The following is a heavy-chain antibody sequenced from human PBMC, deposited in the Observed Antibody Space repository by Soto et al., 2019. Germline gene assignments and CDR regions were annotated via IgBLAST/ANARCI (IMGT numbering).Heavy chain of an antibody. Sequence: GGSLRLSCAASGFTFSSYAMSWVRQAPGKGLERVSAISGSGGSTYYADSVKGRFTISRDNSKNTLYLQMNSLRAEDTAVYYCAKDEYSSSSYDYFDYWGQGTLVTVSS. V-gene: IGHV3-23*01. CDR2: ISGSGGST. J-gene: IGHJ4*02. CDR3: AKDEYSSSSYDYFDY. D-gene: IGHD6-6*01. CDR1: GFTFSSYA.